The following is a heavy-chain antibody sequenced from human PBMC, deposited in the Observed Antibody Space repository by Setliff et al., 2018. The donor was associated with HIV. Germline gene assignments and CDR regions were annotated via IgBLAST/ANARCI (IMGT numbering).Heavy chain of an antibody. J-gene: IGHJ4*02. D-gene: IGHD5-12*01. CDR2: IRGYDEAT. Sequence: PGGSLRLSCAASGFTFSSYWMHWVRQAPGKGLEWVTTIRGYDEATHYTDSVKGRFTISRDISRNTLYLQMNSLRVEDTAVYYCAKVGSSGYYEMCDYWGQGTLVTVSS. CDR3: AKVGSSGYYEMCDY. V-gene: IGHV3-23*01. CDR1: GFTFSSYW.